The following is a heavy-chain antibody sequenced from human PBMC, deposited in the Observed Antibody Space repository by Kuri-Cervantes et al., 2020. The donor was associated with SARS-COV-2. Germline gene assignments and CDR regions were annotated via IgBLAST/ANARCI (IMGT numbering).Heavy chain of an antibody. CDR1: GFTFSSYW. CDR2: INSDGSST. J-gene: IGHJ4*02. V-gene: IGHV3-74*01. Sequence: GESLKISCPASGFTFSSYWMHWVRQAPGKGLVWVSRINSDGSSTSYADSVKGRFTISRDNAKNTLYLQMNSLRAEDTAVYYCARSSGWYDYWGQGTLVTVSS. CDR3: ARSSGWYDY. D-gene: IGHD6-19*01.